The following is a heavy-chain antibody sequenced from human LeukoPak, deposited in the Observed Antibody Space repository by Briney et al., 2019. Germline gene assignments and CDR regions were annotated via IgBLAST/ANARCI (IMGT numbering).Heavy chain of an antibody. CDR3: ARQGSSWYDWSANWFDH. CDR2: IYYSGST. D-gene: IGHD6-13*01. Sequence: SETLSLTCTVSGGSISSYYWSWIRQPPGKGLEWIGYIYYSGSTNYNPSLKSRVTISVDTSKNQFSLKLSSVTAADTAVYYCARQGSSWYDWSANWFDHWGQGTLVTVSS. J-gene: IGHJ5*02. V-gene: IGHV4-59*08. CDR1: GGSISSYY.